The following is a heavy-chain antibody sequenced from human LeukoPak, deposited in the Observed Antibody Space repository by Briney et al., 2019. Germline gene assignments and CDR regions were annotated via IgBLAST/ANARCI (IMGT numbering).Heavy chain of an antibody. CDR2: IRYDGSNK. V-gene: IGHV3-30*02. D-gene: IGHD3-10*01. CDR3: AKYGSPTGDYYYMDV. CDR1: GFTFSSYG. J-gene: IGHJ6*03. Sequence: GGSLRLSCAASGFTFSSYGMHWVRQAPGKGLEWVAFIRYDGSNKYYADSVKGRFTISRDNSKNTLYLQMNSLRAEDTAVYYCAKYGSPTGDYYYMDVWGKGTTVTVSS.